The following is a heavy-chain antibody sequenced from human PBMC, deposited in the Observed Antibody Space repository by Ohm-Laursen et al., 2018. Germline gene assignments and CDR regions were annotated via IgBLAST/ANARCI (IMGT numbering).Heavy chain of an antibody. Sequence: GSLRLSCAAFGFTFNSYEMNWVRQAPGKGLEWLSYISSSATIIYYADSVKGRFTISRDNAKNSLYLQMNSLRAEDTALYYCAREKKHCGGDCLDYWGQGTLVTVSS. CDR3: AREKKHCGGDCLDY. CDR1: GFTFNSYE. D-gene: IGHD2-21*02. J-gene: IGHJ4*02. V-gene: IGHV3-48*03. CDR2: ISSSATII.